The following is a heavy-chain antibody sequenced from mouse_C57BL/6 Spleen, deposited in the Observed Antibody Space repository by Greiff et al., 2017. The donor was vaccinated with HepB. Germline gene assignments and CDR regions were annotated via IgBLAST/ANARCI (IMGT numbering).Heavy chain of an antibody. J-gene: IGHJ4*01. CDR3: ARKPPTTVVADYYAMDY. CDR1: GFSLTSYG. Sequence: VQLQQSGPGLVQPSQSLSITCTVSGFSLTSYGVHWVRQSPGKGLEWLGVIWSGGSTDYNAAFISRLSISKDNSKSQVFFKMNSLQADDTAIYYCARKPPTTVVADYYAMDYWGQGTSVTVSS. D-gene: IGHD1-1*01. CDR2: IWSGGST. V-gene: IGHV2-2*01.